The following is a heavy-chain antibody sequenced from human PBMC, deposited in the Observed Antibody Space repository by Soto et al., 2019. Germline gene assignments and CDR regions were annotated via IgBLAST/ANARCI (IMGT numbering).Heavy chain of an antibody. V-gene: IGHV5-10-1*01. Sequence: GESLKISCKGSGYSFTSYWISWVRQMPGKGLEWMGRIDPSDSYTNYSPSFQGHVTISADKSISTAYLQWSSLKASDTAMYYCARRGTSQYCSSTSCPHFDPWGQGTLVTVS. CDR1: GYSFTSYW. CDR3: ARRGTSQYCSSTSCPHFDP. J-gene: IGHJ5*02. D-gene: IGHD2-2*01. CDR2: IDPSDSYT.